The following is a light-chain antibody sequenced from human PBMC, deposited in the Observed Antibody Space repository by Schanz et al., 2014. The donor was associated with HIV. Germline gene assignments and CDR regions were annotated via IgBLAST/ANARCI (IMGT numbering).Light chain of an antibody. CDR1: SSHIRRNT. CDR3: ATWDDSLNGWV. CDR2: SSY. Sequence: QSVLTQPPSASGTPGQRVTISCSGSSSHIRRNTINWYHHLPGTAPKLLIHSSYHRPSGVPDRFSGSTSGTSASLAISGLQSEDEADYYCATWDDSLNGWVFGGGTKLTVL. V-gene: IGLV1-44*01. J-gene: IGLJ3*02.